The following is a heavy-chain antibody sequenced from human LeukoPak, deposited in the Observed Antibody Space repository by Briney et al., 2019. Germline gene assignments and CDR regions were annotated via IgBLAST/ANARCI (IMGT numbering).Heavy chain of an antibody. D-gene: IGHD3-9*01. CDR1: GFTFSSYS. V-gene: IGHV3-30*02. Sequence: PGGSLRLSCAASGFTFSSYSMHWVRQAPGKGLEWVAFIRYDGSNKYYADSVKGRFTISRDNSKNTLYLQMNSLRAEDTAVYYCAKDPRLRYFDWLLNYFDYWGQGTLVTVSS. CDR3: AKDPRLRYFDWLLNYFDY. J-gene: IGHJ4*02. CDR2: IRYDGSNK.